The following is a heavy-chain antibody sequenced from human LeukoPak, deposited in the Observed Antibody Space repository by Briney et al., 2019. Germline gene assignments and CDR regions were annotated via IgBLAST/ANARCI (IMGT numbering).Heavy chain of an antibody. Sequence: GGSLTLSCTASGFTFSGAWMTWLGQAPGKGLEWVANIREDGTEKNYVDSVKGRFTISRDNAKNSLFLQMSNLRDDDTAIYYCARHVGISFWGQGTLVTVSS. CDR2: IREDGTEK. CDR3: ARHVGISF. V-gene: IGHV3-7*01. D-gene: IGHD7-27*01. J-gene: IGHJ4*02. CDR1: GFTFSGAW.